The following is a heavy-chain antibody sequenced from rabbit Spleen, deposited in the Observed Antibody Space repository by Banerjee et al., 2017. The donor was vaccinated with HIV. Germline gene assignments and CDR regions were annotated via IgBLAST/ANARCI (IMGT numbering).Heavy chain of an antibody. D-gene: IGHD1-1*01. Sequence: QEQLEESGGGLVKPEGSLTLTCKASGFSFSDRDVMCWVRQAPGKGLQWIARINVYTGKPVYATWAKGRFTISRTSSTTVTLQMTSLTAADTATYFCARDLTSVVGWNFNLWGPGTLVTVS. CDR3: ARDLTSVVGWNFNL. V-gene: IGHV1S45*01. CDR1: GFSFSDRDV. J-gene: IGHJ4*01. CDR2: INVYTGKP.